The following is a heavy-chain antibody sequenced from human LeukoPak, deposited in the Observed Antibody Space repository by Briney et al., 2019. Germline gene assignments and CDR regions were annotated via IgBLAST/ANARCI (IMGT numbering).Heavy chain of an antibody. CDR2: IYTSGST. Sequence: SETLSLTCTVSGGSISSGSYYWSWIRQPAGKGLEWIGRIYTSGSTNYNPSLKSRVTISVDTSKNQISLKLSSVTAADTAVYYCARDYYDSSVWGQGTMVTVS. V-gene: IGHV4-61*02. CDR1: GGSISSGSYY. J-gene: IGHJ3*01. CDR3: ARDYYDSSV. D-gene: IGHD3-22*01.